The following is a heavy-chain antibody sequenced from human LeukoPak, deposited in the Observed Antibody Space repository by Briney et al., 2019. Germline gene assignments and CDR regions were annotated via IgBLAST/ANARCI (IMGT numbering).Heavy chain of an antibody. Sequence: PGGSLRLSCAASGFTVSSNYMSWVRQAPGKGLEWVSVIYSGGSTYYADSVKGRFTISRDNSKNTLYLQMNSLRAEDTAVYYCAGGRDGYNPYFDYWGQGTLVTVSS. CDR1: GFTVSSNY. CDR3: AGGRDGYNPYFDY. D-gene: IGHD5-24*01. V-gene: IGHV3-66*01. J-gene: IGHJ4*02. CDR2: IYSGGST.